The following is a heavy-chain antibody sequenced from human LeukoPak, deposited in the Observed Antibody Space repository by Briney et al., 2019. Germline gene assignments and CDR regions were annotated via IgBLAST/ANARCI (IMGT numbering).Heavy chain of an antibody. CDR1: GGSITDNTYY. D-gene: IGHD6-13*01. CDR2: IHNNGAT. CDR3: ARRRVAATAGWSDP. V-gene: IGHV4-39*01. J-gene: IGHJ5*02. Sequence: PSETLSLTCAVSGGSITDNTYYWGWIRQPPGEGLEWIGCIHNNGATYYDPSLKSRVTLSMDTSKNQVFLTLTPVTAADTAVYYCARRRVAATAGWSDPWGQGTLVTVSS.